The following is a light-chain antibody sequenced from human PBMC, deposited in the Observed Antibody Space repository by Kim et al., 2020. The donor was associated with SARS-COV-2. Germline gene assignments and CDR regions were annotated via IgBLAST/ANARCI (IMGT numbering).Light chain of an antibody. Sequence: VSLGETATVSCRASQSVSSNLVWYQQKPGQAPRLLIYNASTRDTGIPARFSGSGSGTRFTLTISSLQSEDFAFYSCQQYDGWPWTFGQGTKVDIK. CDR1: QSVSSN. V-gene: IGKV3-15*01. J-gene: IGKJ1*01. CDR2: NAS. CDR3: QQYDGWPWT.